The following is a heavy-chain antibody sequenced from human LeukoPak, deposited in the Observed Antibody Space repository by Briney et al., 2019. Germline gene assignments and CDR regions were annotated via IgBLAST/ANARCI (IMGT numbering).Heavy chain of an antibody. CDR3: ARDLGQLLRPDY. CDR1: GFTFSSYA. D-gene: IGHD2-2*01. CDR2: ISYDGSNK. V-gene: IGHV3-30-3*01. Sequence: GGSLRLSCAASGFTFSSYAMHWVRQAPGKGLEWVAVISYDGSNKYYADSVKGRFTISRDNSKNTLYLQMNSLRAEDTAVYHCARDLGQLLRPDYWGQGTLVTVSS. J-gene: IGHJ4*02.